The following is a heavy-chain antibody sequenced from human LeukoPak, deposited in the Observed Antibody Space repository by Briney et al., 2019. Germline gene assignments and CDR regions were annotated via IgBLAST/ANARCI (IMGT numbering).Heavy chain of an antibody. CDR3: ARDDYSNTLDY. CDR1: GFTFIDYA. V-gene: IGHV3-33*01. J-gene: IGHJ4*02. CDR2: VWNDGSNK. D-gene: IGHD4-11*01. Sequence: GGSLRHSCATSGFTFIDYAMHWVRQAPGKGLEWVAIVWNDGSNKYYGDSVKGRFTVSRDNSKNTLYLQMNSLRGEDTAVYYCARDDYSNTLDYWGQGTLVTVSS.